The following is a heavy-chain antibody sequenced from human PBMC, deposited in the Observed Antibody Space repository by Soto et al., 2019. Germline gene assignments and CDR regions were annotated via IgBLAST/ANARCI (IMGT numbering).Heavy chain of an antibody. J-gene: IGHJ4*02. V-gene: IGHV3-21*01. D-gene: IGHD5-12*01. CDR3: ARSRLRFIGDRPFDDY. Sequence: GGSLRLSCAASGFTFSNYAMHWVRQAPGKGLEWVSSITNNSSYIYYADSVKGRFIISRDNAKNSLYLQMNSLRAEDTAVYYCARSRLRFIGDRPFDDYWGQGTLVTVS. CDR2: ITNNSSYI. CDR1: GFTFSNYA.